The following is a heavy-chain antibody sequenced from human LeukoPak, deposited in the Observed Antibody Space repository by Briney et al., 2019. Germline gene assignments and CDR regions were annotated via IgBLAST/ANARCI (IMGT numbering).Heavy chain of an antibody. V-gene: IGHV1-69*13. CDR2: IIPIFGTA. CDR1: EGTFSSYA. Sequence: SVKVSCKASEGTFSSYAISWVRQAPGQGLEWMGGIIPIFGTANYAQKFQGRVTITADESTSTAYMELSSLRSEDTAVYYCAKDQYYDFWSGYHDFDYWGQGTLVTVSS. J-gene: IGHJ4*02. D-gene: IGHD3-3*01. CDR3: AKDQYYDFWSGYHDFDY.